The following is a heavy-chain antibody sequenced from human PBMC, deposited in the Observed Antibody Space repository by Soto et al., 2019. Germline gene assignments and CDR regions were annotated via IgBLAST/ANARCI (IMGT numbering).Heavy chain of an antibody. Sequence: QGHLVQSEAEVKKSGASVKVSCKASSYTFTRYGISWVRQAPGQGLEWMGWISGYNGDTNYAQKFQGRVSMTIDTSTTTAYMELRSLTSDDTAVYYCAKNGQPPYYYYGLDVWGQGTKVTVSS. CDR1: SYTFTRYG. CDR2: ISGYNGDT. D-gene: IGHD2-8*01. J-gene: IGHJ6*02. CDR3: AKNGQPPYYYYGLDV. V-gene: IGHV1-18*01.